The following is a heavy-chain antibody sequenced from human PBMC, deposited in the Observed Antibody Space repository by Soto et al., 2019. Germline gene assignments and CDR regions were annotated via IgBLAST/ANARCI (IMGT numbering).Heavy chain of an antibody. J-gene: IGHJ6*02. D-gene: IGHD3-3*01. Sequence: GGSLRLSCAASGFSFSSYGMHWVRQAPGKGLEWVAVISYDGSQKYYADSVKGRFTISRDNSKNTLYLQMNSLKASDTAMYYCASTIFGTQPGNYYYYGMDVWGQGTTVTVSS. CDR2: ISYDGSQK. CDR3: ASTIFGTQPGNYYYYGMDV. CDR1: GFSFSSYG. V-gene: IGHV3-30*03.